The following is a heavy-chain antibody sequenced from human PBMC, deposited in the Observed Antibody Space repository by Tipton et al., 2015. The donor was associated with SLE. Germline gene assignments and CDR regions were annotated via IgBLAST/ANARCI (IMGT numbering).Heavy chain of an antibody. D-gene: IGHD3-3*01. CDR2: IKPGRIT. CDR1: GGSFNAYF. CDR3: AREPLLIFGVARGAFDI. V-gene: IGHV4-34*01. Sequence: GLVKPSVTLSLTCAVYGGSFNAYFWSWIRQPPGKGLEWIGEIKPGRITNYNPSLKSRVTISIDTSETQISLTLSSVTAADTALYYCAREPLLIFGVARGAFDIWGQGTMVTVSS. J-gene: IGHJ3*02.